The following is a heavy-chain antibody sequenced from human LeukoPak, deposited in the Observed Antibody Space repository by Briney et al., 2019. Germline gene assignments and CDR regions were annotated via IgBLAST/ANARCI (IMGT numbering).Heavy chain of an antibody. CDR2: INTNTGNP. CDR3: ARAFQSLGGLSSPDY. Sequence: GSVKVSCKASGYTFTSNALGRVRQAPGQGLEWMRWINTNTGNPTYAQGFTGRFVFSLDTSVSTTYLQISSLKAEDTAVYFCARAFQSLGGLSSPDYWGQGTLVTVSS. CDR1: GYTFTSNA. V-gene: IGHV7-4-1*02. J-gene: IGHJ4*02. D-gene: IGHD3-16*02.